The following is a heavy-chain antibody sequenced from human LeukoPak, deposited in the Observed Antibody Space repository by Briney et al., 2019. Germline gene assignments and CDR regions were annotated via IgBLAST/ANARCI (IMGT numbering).Heavy chain of an antibody. Sequence: SETLSLTCTVSGGSISGYYWSWSRQPPGKGLEWIGSIYYSGSTYYNPSLKSRVTISVDTSKNQFSLKLSSVTAADTAVYYCARDSALGYSSSWCFDYWGQGTLVTVSS. CDR1: GGSISGYY. J-gene: IGHJ4*02. V-gene: IGHV4-59*12. CDR3: ARDSALGYSSSWCFDY. D-gene: IGHD6-13*01. CDR2: IYYSGST.